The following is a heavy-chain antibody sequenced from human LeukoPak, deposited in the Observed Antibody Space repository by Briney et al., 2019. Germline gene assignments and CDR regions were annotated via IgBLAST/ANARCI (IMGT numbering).Heavy chain of an antibody. CDR2: IYPGDSDT. Sequence: GESLKISCEGSGYSFSYYWIGWVRQMPGKGLEWMGIIYPGDSDTRYSPSFQGQVTISADKSISTAYLQWSSLKASDTAMYYCARHRGVSSSLTGMDVWGQGTSVTVSS. V-gene: IGHV5-51*01. D-gene: IGHD3-10*01. CDR3: ARHRGVSSSLTGMDV. CDR1: GYSFSYYW. J-gene: IGHJ6*02.